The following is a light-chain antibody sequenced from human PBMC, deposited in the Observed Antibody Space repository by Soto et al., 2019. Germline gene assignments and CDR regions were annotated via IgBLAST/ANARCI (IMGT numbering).Light chain of an antibody. V-gene: IGKV3-15*01. CDR2: GAS. CDR1: QSVSSS. Sequence: EIVMTQSPVTLSVSPGERVTPPCRASQSVSSSLAWYQQKPGQTPRILIYGASTRATGIPARFSGSGSGTEFTLTISSLQSQEFAVYYCQQYNQWPVTFGGGTKVEIK. CDR3: QQYNQWPVT. J-gene: IGKJ4*01.